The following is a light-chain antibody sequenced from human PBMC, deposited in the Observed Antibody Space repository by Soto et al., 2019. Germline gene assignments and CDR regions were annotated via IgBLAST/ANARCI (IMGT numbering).Light chain of an antibody. CDR2: AAS. V-gene: IGKV1-12*01. Sequence: DIQMTQSPSSVSASVGDRVTITCRASQDIKYWLAWYQQKPGKAPNLLIYAASSIQCGVPSRCSGSGSGTDFALAFSSLQPEDFATYYCQQGNSFPVTFGQGTKLEIQ. CDR3: QQGNSFPVT. CDR1: QDIKYW. J-gene: IGKJ2*01.